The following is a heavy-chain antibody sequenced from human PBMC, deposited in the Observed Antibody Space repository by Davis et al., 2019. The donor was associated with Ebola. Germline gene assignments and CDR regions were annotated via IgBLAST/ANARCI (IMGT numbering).Heavy chain of an antibody. J-gene: IGHJ6*02. CDR3: TRAPMTYSIVTTRYYYYGVDV. CDR2: IYDTGTT. Sequence: PGGSLRLSCTVSGGSISSQYWTWIRQFPGKGLEWIAFIYDTGTTTHNPSLESRVTISADTAKSQSSLKLSSVTAADTAVYYCTRAPMTYSIVTTRYYYYGVDVWGQGTTVTVSS. D-gene: IGHD4-11*01. CDR1: GGSISSQY. V-gene: IGHV4-59*11.